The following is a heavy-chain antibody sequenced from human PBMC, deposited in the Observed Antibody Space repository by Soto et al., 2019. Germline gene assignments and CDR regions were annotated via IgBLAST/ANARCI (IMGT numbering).Heavy chain of an antibody. D-gene: IGHD2-21*01. Sequence: GGSLRLSCAASGFTFSNYIMHWVRQAPGKGLEWVAIILHDGNNKYYADSVKGRFTISRDNSRNTLYLQMNSLTTEDTAIYYCAREDEHESYCELAYWRQGTQVTGSS. V-gene: IGHV3-30-3*01. J-gene: IGHJ4*02. CDR1: GFTFSNYI. CDR3: AREDEHESYCELAY. CDR2: ILHDGNNK.